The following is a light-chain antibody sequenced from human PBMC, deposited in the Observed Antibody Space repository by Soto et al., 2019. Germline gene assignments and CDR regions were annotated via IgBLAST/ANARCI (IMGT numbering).Light chain of an antibody. Sequence: DIQMTQSPSTLSASVGDRVTITCRASQSISSWLAWYQQKPGKAPKLLIYDASGLESGVPSRFSGSGSGTEFTLTISSLQPDDFVTYYCQQYNSFYTFGQGTKLEIK. CDR1: QSISSW. J-gene: IGKJ2*01. CDR2: DAS. V-gene: IGKV1-5*01. CDR3: QQYNSFYT.